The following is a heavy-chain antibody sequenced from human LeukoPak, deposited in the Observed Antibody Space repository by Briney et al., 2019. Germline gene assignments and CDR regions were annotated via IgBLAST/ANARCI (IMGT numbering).Heavy chain of an antibody. Sequence: SETLSLTCAVYGGSFSGYYWSWIRQPPGKGLEWIGEINHSGSTNYNPSLKSRVTISVDTSKNQFSLKLSSVTAADTAVYYCARRGGVVLDYWGQGTLVTVSS. D-gene: IGHD3-3*01. J-gene: IGHJ4*02. CDR3: ARRGGVVLDY. CDR1: GGSFSGYY. V-gene: IGHV4-34*01. CDR2: INHSGST.